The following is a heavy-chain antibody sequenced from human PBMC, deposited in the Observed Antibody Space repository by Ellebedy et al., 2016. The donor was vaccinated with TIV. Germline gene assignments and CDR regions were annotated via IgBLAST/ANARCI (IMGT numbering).Heavy chain of an antibody. J-gene: IGHJ6*02. V-gene: IGHV3-13*04. D-gene: IGHD2-2*01. CDR2: IGTAGDT. Sequence: GESLKISCAASGFTFSSYDMHWVRQATGKGLEWVSAIGTAGDTYYPGSVKGRFTISRENAKNSLYLQMNSLRAGDTAVYYCARALVVSEVPAAYYYYGMDVWGQGTTVTVSS. CDR1: GFTFSSYD. CDR3: ARALVVSEVPAAYYYYGMDV.